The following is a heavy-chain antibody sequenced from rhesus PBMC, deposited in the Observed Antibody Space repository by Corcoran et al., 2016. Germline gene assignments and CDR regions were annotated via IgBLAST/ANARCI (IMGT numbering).Heavy chain of an antibody. D-gene: IGHD1-26*01. J-gene: IGHJ4*01. CDR3: ARIYNWNYYCDY. CDR2: ISGSSGST. Sequence: QVQLQESGPGLAKPSETLSLTCAVPGSSISSGYSWGWIRQPPGKGLEYIGYISGSSGSTYYNPSLKSRVTSSKDTSKNQFSLKLSSVTAADTAVYYCARIYNWNYYCDYWGQGVLVTVSS. V-gene: IGHV4-99*01. CDR1: GSSISSGYS.